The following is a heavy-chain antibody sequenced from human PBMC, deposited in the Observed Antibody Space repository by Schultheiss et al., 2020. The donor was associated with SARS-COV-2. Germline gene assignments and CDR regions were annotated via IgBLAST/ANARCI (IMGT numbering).Heavy chain of an antibody. V-gene: IGHV3-21*01. CDR2: ISSSSSYI. Sequence: GGSLRLSCAASGFTFSSYSMNWDRQAPGKGLEWVSSISSSSSYIYYADSVKGRFTISRDNAKNSLYLQMNSLRAEDTAVYYCARDHKNPAYCTNGVCYSFDYWGQGTLVTVSS. D-gene: IGHD2-8*01. J-gene: IGHJ4*02. CDR3: ARDHKNPAYCTNGVCYSFDY. CDR1: GFTFSSYS.